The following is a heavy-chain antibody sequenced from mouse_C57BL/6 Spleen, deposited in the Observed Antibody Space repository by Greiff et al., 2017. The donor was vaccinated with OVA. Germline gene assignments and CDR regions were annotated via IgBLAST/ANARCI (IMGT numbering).Heavy chain of an antibody. J-gene: IGHJ4*01. D-gene: IGHD1-1*01. Sequence: VQLQQPGAELVMPGASVKLSCKASGYTFTSYWMHWVKQRPGQGLEWIGEIDPSDSYTNYNQKFKGKSTLTVDKSSSTAYVQLSSLTSEDSAVYYCARVPSTGAMDYWGQGTSVTVSS. CDR1: GYTFTSYW. CDR3: ARVPSTGAMDY. CDR2: IDPSDSYT. V-gene: IGHV1-69*01.